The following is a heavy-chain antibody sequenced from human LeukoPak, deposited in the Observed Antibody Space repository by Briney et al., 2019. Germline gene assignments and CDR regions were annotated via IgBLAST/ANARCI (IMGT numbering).Heavy chain of an antibody. D-gene: IGHD4-11*01. CDR3: ASSPYSNLPLEYFQH. CDR2: ISAYNGNT. V-gene: IGHV1-18*01. J-gene: IGHJ1*01. Sequence: ASVKVSCKASGYTFTSYGISWVRQAPGQGLEWMGWISAYNGNTYYAQRFQGRVTMTTDTSTSTAYMELRTLRSHDTAFYYCASSPYSNLPLEYFQHWGQGTLVTVSS. CDR1: GYTFTSYG.